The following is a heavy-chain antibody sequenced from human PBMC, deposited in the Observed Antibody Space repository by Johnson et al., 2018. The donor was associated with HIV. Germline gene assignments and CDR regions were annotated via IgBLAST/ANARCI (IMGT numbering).Heavy chain of an antibody. CDR1: GFTFDEYG. CDR3: AREIIAAADDI. Sequence: EVPLVESGGGVVRPGGSLRLSCAASGFTFDEYGMSWVRQAPGKGLEWVSGITWNGGTTGYADSVKGRFLISRDNTKNSLYLQMSSLRAEDTAVYYCAREIIAAADDIWGQGTMVTVSS. J-gene: IGHJ3*02. CDR2: ITWNGGTT. D-gene: IGHD6-13*01. V-gene: IGHV3-20*04.